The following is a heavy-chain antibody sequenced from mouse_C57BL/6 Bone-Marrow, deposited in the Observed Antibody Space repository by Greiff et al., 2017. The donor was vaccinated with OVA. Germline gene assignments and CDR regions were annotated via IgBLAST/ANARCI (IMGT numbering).Heavy chain of an antibody. CDR3: ASADWVAYY. Sequence: VQLQQSGPELVKPGASVKISCKASGYTFTDYYMNWVKQSHGKSLEWIGDINPNNGGTSYNQKFKGKATLTVDKSSSTAYMELRSLTSEDSEVYYCASADWVAYYWGQGTVVTVSA. V-gene: IGHV1-26*01. J-gene: IGHJ3*01. CDR2: INPNNGGT. CDR1: GYTFTDYY. D-gene: IGHD4-1*01.